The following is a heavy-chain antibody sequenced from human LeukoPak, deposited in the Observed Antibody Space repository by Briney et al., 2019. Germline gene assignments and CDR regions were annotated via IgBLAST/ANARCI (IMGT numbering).Heavy chain of an antibody. Sequence: GASVKVSCKASGYTFTGYYMHWVRQAPGQGLEWMGWINPNSGGTNYAQKFQGRVTMTRDTSISTAYMELSMLKSDDTAVYYCASGDNYDRSGPYYFDYWGQGTLVTVSS. V-gene: IGHV1-2*02. CDR1: GYTFTGYY. D-gene: IGHD3-22*01. CDR2: INPNSGGT. CDR3: ASGDNYDRSGPYYFDY. J-gene: IGHJ4*02.